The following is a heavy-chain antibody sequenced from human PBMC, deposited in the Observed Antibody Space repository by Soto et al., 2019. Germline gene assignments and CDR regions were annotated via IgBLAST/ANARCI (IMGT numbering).Heavy chain of an antibody. CDR3: ASSESRYYYYGMDV. Sequence: QVHLVQSGAEVKKPGSSVKVSCKAYGGTFTSYSISWVRQAPGQGLEWMGGIIPIFGTADYAQKFQGRVTITADESTSTDYMELSSLRSEETAVYYCASSESRYYYYGMDVWGQGTTVTVSS. CDR2: IIPIFGTA. CDR1: GGTFTSYS. J-gene: IGHJ6*02. D-gene: IGHD3-10*01. V-gene: IGHV1-69*12.